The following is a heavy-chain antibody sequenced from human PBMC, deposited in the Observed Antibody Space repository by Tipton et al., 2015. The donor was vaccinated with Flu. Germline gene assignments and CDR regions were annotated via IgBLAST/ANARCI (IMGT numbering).Heavy chain of an antibody. Sequence: LRLSCTVSGGPISSGSYHWSWIRQPAGKGLEWIGRIYTSGGTNYNPSLKSRVTISVDTSKNQFSLKLSSVTAADTAVYYCARSKYPPQGGVVDDYWGQGTLVTVSS. D-gene: IGHD3-3*01. J-gene: IGHJ4*02. V-gene: IGHV4-61*02. CDR3: ARSKYPPQGGVVDDY. CDR2: IYTSGGT. CDR1: GGPISSGSYH.